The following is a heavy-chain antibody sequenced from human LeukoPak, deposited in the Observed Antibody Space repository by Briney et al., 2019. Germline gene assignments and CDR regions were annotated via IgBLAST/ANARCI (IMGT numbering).Heavy chain of an antibody. Sequence: PRGSLRLSCAASGFTFSSYWMSWVRQAPGKGLEWVASMKGDGSVKHFLDSVEGRFAISRDNAKNSLYLQMNSLRAEDTAVYYCARWDAYCSGGRCYSGDFAFDIWGQGTMVTASS. CDR3: ARWDAYCSGGRCYSGDFAFDI. J-gene: IGHJ3*02. CDR2: MKGDGSVK. CDR1: GFTFSSYW. V-gene: IGHV3-7*01. D-gene: IGHD2-15*01.